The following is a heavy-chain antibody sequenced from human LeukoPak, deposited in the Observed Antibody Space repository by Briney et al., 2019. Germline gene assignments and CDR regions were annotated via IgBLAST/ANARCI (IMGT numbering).Heavy chain of an antibody. V-gene: IGHV4-39*07. J-gene: IGHJ6*04. CDR2: IYHSGST. CDR3: ARDARAPNYYYGMDV. CDR1: GGSISSGSYY. Sequence: SQTLSLTCTVSGGSISSGSYYWGWIRQPPGKGLEWIGSIYHSGSTYYNPSLKSRVTISVDTSKNQFSLKLSSVTAADTAVYYCARDARAPNYYYGMDVWGKGTTVTVSS.